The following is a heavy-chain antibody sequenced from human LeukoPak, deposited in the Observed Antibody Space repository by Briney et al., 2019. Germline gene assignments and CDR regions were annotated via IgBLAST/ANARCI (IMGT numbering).Heavy chain of an antibody. V-gene: IGHV4-34*01. D-gene: IGHD4-17*01. CDR3: ARETDGDYFDY. CDR2: INHSGST. J-gene: IGHJ4*02. Sequence: SETLSLTCAVYGGSFSGYYWSWIRQPPGKGLEWIGKINHSGSTNYNPSLKSRVTISVDTSKTQFSLKLSSVTAADTAVYYCARETDGDYFDYWGQGTLVTVSS. CDR1: GGSFSGYY.